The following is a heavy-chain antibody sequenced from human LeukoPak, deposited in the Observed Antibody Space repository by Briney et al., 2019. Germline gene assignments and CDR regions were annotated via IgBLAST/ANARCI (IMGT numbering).Heavy chain of an antibody. V-gene: IGHV3-9*01. CDR1: GFTFDDYA. Sequence: GGSLRLSCAASGFTFDDYAMHWVRQAPGKGLEWVSGISWNSGSIGYADSVKGRFTISRDNAKNSLYLQMNSLRAEDTALYYCAKDRYSSELSSWFDPWGQGTLLTVSS. CDR3: AKDRYSSELSSWFDP. D-gene: IGHD6-19*01. CDR2: ISWNSGSI. J-gene: IGHJ5*02.